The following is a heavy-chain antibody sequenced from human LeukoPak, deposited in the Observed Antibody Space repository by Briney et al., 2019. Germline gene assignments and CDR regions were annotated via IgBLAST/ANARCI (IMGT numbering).Heavy chain of an antibody. V-gene: IGHV3-23*01. D-gene: IGHD6-13*01. CDR1: GLTFSSYA. Sequence: QPGGSLRLSCAASGLTFSSYAMNWVRQAPGKGLEWVSAIISGGSTYYADSVRGRFTISRDNSKNTLSLEMNSLRAEDTAVYYCVARYSSSPDNWGQGTLVTVSS. CDR2: IISGGST. J-gene: IGHJ4*02. CDR3: VARYSSSPDN.